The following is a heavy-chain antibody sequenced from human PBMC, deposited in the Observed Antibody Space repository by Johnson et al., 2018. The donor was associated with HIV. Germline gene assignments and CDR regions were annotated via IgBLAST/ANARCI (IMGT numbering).Heavy chain of an antibody. CDR3: ARPSVMTTLTTTPWSFDI. CDR2: ISYDGSNK. V-gene: IGHV3-30-3*01. D-gene: IGHD4-17*01. Sequence: QVQLVESGGGLVQPGRSLRLSCAASGFTFSSYAMHWVRQAPGKGLEWVAVISYDGSNKYYADSVKGRLTTSSDNSKKTLYLQMNSLRVDDTAGYHCARPSVMTTLTTTPWSFDIWGQGTMVTVSS. J-gene: IGHJ3*02. CDR1: GFTFSSYA.